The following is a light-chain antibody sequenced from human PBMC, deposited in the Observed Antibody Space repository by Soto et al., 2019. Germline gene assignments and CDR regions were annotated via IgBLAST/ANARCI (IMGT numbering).Light chain of an antibody. CDR2: NDD. V-gene: IGLV1-40*01. Sequence: QSVLTQPPSVSGAPGQRVIISCTGSSSNIGAGYDVHWYQQLPGTAPKLLMFNDDKRPSGVPDRFSGSRSGTSASLAISGLQSDDEAVYFCSTWDDSLNGWVFGGGTKVTVL. J-gene: IGLJ3*02. CDR3: STWDDSLNGWV. CDR1: SSNIGAGYD.